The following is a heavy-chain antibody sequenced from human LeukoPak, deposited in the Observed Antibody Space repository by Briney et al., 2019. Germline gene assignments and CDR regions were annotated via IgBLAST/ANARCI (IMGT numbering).Heavy chain of an antibody. D-gene: IGHD6-13*01. Sequence: ASVTVSCKASVYTFTIYYMHWVRQATGQPLEWMGIINPSGGSTSYAQKFQGRVTMTRDMSTSTVYMELSSLRSEDTAVYYCAKAEYSSPRGAFDIWGQGTMVTVSS. CDR3: AKAEYSSPRGAFDI. J-gene: IGHJ3*02. CDR2: INPSGGST. V-gene: IGHV1-46*01. CDR1: VYTFTIYY.